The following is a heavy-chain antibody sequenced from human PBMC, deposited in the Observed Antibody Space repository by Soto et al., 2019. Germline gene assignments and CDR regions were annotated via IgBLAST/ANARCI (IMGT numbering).Heavy chain of an antibody. V-gene: IGHV3-33*06. CDR3: EKSVLGDSNAVVRGLNL. CDR1: GFSFSSYG. D-gene: IGHD3-10*02. J-gene: IGHJ2*01. CDR2: IWYDGSNK. Sequence: QVQLVESGGGVVQPGRSLRLSCAASGFSFSSYGMHWVRQAPGKGLEWVAVIWYDGSNKYYGDDVKGRFTISRDSSKHPLYLQMNRLRADDTAVYYREKSVLGDSNAVVRGLNLWGRGSRV.